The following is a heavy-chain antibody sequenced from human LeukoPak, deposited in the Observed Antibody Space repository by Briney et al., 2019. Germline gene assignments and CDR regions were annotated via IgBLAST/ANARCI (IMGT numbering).Heavy chain of an antibody. D-gene: IGHD3-3*01. V-gene: IGHV1-69*13. J-gene: IGHJ3*02. CDR1: GGTFSSYA. Sequence: ASVKVSCKASGGTFSSYAISWVRQAPGQGLEWMGGIIPIFGIANYAQKFQGRVTITADESTSTAYMELSSLRSEDTAVYYCARIRGYYDFWSGYRDAFDIWGQGTMVTVSS. CDR2: IIPIFGIA. CDR3: ARIRGYYDFWSGYRDAFDI.